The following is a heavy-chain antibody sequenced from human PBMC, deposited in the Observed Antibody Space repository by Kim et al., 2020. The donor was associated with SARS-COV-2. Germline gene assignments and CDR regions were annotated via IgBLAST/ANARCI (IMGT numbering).Heavy chain of an antibody. D-gene: IGHD3-10*01. V-gene: IGHV1-3*01. CDR3: AREYGSDLMGWFDP. Sequence: ASVKVSCKASGYTFTSYAMHWVRQAPGQRLEWMGWINAGNGNTKYSQKFQGRVTITRDTSASTAYMELSSLRSEDTAVYYCAREYGSDLMGWFDPWGQGTLVTVSS. CDR1: GYTFTSYA. J-gene: IGHJ5*02. CDR2: INAGNGNT.